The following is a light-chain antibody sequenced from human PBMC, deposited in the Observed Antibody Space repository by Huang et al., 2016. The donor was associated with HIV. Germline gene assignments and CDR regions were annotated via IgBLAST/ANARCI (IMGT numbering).Light chain of an antibody. CDR3: QQRSKWPLT. CDR1: QSIGTY. J-gene: IGKJ4*01. V-gene: IGKV3-11*01. Sequence: EIVLTQSPVTLSLSPGNRATLSCRASQSIGTYLAWYQHKAGQAPRLLIYDASNRAAGVPARFSASGSETDFTVTIDSIDPDDFAIYHCQQRSKWPLTFGGGTKVEMK. CDR2: DAS.